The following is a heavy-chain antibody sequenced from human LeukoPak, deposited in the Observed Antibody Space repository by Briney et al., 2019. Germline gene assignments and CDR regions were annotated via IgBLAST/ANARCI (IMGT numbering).Heavy chain of an antibody. CDR1: GFTFNSYG. D-gene: IGHD3-10*01. Sequence: GRSLRLSCVASGFTFNSYGMHWVRQAPGKGLEWVAVISHDGSRKYYADSVKGRFTISRDDSKNTLYLQMNGLRAEDTAVYYCARDLVAGITMVRGVIAPGYYGMDVWGQGTTVTVSS. J-gene: IGHJ6*02. CDR3: ARDLVAGITMVRGVIAPGYYGMDV. CDR2: ISHDGSRK. V-gene: IGHV3-30*03.